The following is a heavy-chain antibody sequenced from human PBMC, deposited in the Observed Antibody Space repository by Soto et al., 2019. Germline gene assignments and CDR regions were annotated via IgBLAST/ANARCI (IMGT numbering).Heavy chain of an antibody. D-gene: IGHD6-19*01. CDR2: IYYSGST. CDR3: ARDIAVGGSAGEIWGFDI. CDR1: GGSISSGGYY. V-gene: IGHV4-31*03. J-gene: IGHJ3*02. Sequence: QVQLQESGPGLVKPSQTLSLTCTVSGGSISSGGYYWSWIRQHPGKGLEWIGYIYYSGSTYYNPSLKSRVTISVDTSKNQFSLKLSSVTAADTAVYYCARDIAVGGSAGEIWGFDIWGQGTMVTVSS.